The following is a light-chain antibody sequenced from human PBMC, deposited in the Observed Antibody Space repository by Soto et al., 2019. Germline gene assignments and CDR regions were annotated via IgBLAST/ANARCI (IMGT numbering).Light chain of an antibody. V-gene: IGKV3-20*01. Sequence: ENVLTQSPGTLSLSPGERATLSCRTSQTISSFYLAWYQQKPGQAPRLLIYGASKRATGISDRFSGSGSGTDFILTISRLEPEDSAVYYCQQYGDSLYTFGQGTKLEI. CDR3: QQYGDSLYT. CDR2: GAS. CDR1: QTISSFY. J-gene: IGKJ2*01.